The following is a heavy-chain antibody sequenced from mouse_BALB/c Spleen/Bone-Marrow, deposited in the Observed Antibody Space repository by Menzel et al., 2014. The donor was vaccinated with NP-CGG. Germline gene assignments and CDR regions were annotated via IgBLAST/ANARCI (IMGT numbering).Heavy chain of an antibody. CDR1: GYTFTSYW. J-gene: IGHJ2*01. CDR2: IDPSTGRT. CDR3: ARINGYDY. V-gene: IGHV1S81*02. D-gene: IGHD2-2*01. Sequence: QVQLQHSGAELVKPGASVKLSCKASGYTFTSYWMHWVKQRPGQGLEWIGEIDPSTGRTDYNKKFKSQATLTVDKSSSTAYMHLSSLTSEDSAVYYCARINGYDYWGQGTTLTVSS.